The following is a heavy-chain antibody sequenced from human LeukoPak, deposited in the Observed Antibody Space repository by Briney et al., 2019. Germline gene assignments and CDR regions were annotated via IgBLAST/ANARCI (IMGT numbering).Heavy chain of an antibody. V-gene: IGHV3-21*01. Sequence: GGSLRLSCAASGFTSSSYSMNWVRQAPGKGLEWVSSISSSSSYIYYADSVKGRFTISRDNAKNSLYLQMNSLRAEDTAVYYCAISSGWYEDDYWGQGTLVTVSS. CDR2: ISSSSSYI. J-gene: IGHJ4*02. CDR1: GFTSSSYS. CDR3: AISSGWYEDDY. D-gene: IGHD6-19*01.